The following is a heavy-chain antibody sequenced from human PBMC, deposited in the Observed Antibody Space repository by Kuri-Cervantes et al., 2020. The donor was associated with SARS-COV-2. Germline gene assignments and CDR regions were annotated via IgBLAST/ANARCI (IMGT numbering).Heavy chain of an antibody. D-gene: IGHD3-3*01. CDR3: ALSTVLRMYYFDY. J-gene: IGHJ4*02. V-gene: IGHV1-18*04. Sequence: ASVKVSCKASGYTFTGYYMHWVRQAPGQGLEWMGWISAYNGNTNYAQKLQGRVTMTTDTSTSTAYMELRSLRSDDTAVYYCALSTVLRMYYFDYWGQGTLVTVSS. CDR1: GYTFTGYY. CDR2: ISAYNGNT.